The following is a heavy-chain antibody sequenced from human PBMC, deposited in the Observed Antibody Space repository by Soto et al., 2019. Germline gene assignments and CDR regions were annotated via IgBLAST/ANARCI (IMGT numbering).Heavy chain of an antibody. CDR3: ARIVSSGRYCSGGSCYVDWFDP. CDR2: ISAYNGNT. V-gene: IGHV1-18*04. CDR1: GYTFTSYG. D-gene: IGHD2-15*01. J-gene: IGHJ5*02. Sequence: QVQLVQSGAEVKKPGASVKVSCKASGYTFTSYGISWVRQAPGQGLEWMGWISAYNGNTNYAQKLQGRVTITTDTSTSTADMELRSLRSDDTAVYYCARIVSSGRYCSGGSCYVDWFDPWGQGTLVTVSS.